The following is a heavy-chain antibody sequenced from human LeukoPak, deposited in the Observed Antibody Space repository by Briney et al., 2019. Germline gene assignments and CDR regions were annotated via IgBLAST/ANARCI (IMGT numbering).Heavy chain of an antibody. J-gene: IGHJ3*02. D-gene: IGHD3-22*01. CDR3: AKDYYYDSSGYYVPFDI. Sequence: GGSLRLSCAASGFTFSSYWMHWVRQAPGKGLEWVSGISWNSGSIGYADSVKGRFTISRDNAKNSLYLQMNSLRAEDTALYYCAKDYYYDSSGYYVPFDIWGQGTMVTVSS. CDR1: GFTFSSYW. CDR2: ISWNSGSI. V-gene: IGHV3-9*01.